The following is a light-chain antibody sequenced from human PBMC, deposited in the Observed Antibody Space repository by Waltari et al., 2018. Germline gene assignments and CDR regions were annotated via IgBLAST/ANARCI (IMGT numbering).Light chain of an antibody. Sequence: LVMTQPPATLSVYPGQRATLSCRASQSVSSYLAWYQQKPGQAPRLLIYDASTRATGIPARFSGSGSGTEFTLTISSLQSEDFAVYYCQQYNNWPRTFGQGTKLEIK. CDR2: DAS. J-gene: IGKJ2*01. CDR3: QQYNNWPRT. V-gene: IGKV3-15*01. CDR1: QSVSSY.